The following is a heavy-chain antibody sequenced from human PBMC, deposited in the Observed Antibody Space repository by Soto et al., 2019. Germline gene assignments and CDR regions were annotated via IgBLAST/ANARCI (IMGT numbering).Heavy chain of an antibody. CDR2: IIPIFGTA. Sequence: QVQLVQSGAEVKKPGSSVKDSCKASGGTFRSYAISWVRQAPRQGLEWMGGIIPIFGTANYAQKFQGRVTITADESTSTAYMELSSLRSEDTAVYYCARGGSIEVAGSHDAFDIWGQGTMVTVSS. CDR3: ARGGSIEVAGSHDAFDI. V-gene: IGHV1-69*01. D-gene: IGHD6-19*01. CDR1: GGTFRSYA. J-gene: IGHJ3*02.